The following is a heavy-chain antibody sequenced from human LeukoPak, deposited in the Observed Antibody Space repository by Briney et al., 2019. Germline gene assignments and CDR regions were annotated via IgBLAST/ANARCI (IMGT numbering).Heavy chain of an antibody. CDR1: GGSISSGGYF. Sequence: SETLSLTCTVSGGSISSGGYFWSWIRQHPGKGLEWIGYIYYSGSTYYNPSLKSRVTISVDTSKNQFSLKLNSVTAADTAVYYCARHGSGSYYVPFDIWGQGTMVTVSS. V-gene: IGHV4-39*01. CDR3: ARHGSGSYYVPFDI. J-gene: IGHJ3*02. D-gene: IGHD1-26*01. CDR2: IYYSGST.